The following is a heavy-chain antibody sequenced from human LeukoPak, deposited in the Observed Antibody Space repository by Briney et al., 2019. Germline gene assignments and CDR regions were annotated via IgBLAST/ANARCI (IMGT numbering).Heavy chain of an antibody. CDR3: AREYYYDSSGYNNWFDP. CDR1: GGSFSGYY. Sequence: SETLSLTCAVYGGSFSGYYWSWIRQPPGKGLEWIGEINHSGSTNYNPSLKSRVTISVDTSKNQFSLKLSSVTAADTAVYYCAREYYYDSSGYNNWFDPWGQGTLVTVSS. V-gene: IGHV4-34*01. D-gene: IGHD3-22*01. CDR2: INHSGST. J-gene: IGHJ5*02.